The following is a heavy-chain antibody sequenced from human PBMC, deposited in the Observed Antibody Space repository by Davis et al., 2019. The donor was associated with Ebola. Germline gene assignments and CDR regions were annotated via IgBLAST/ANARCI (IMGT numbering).Heavy chain of an antibody. CDR1: GFTFSSYA. Sequence: GESLKISCAASGFTFSSYAMHWVRQAPGKGLEWVAVISYDGSNKYYADSVKGRFTISRDNSKNTLYLQMNSLRAEDTAVYYCAKGTAMIVGVSNWFDPWGQGTLVTVSS. CDR2: ISYDGSNK. V-gene: IGHV3-30*04. D-gene: IGHD3-22*01. J-gene: IGHJ5*02. CDR3: AKGTAMIVGVSNWFDP.